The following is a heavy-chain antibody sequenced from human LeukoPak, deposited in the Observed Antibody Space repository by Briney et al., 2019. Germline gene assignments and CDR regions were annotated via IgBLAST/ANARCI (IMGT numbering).Heavy chain of an antibody. CDR2: IRQDGGAT. J-gene: IGHJ4*02. Sequence: GGSLRLSCAASGFTFTDYWMTWVRQAPGHGLEWMANIRQDGGATYYGDSVKGRFTISRDNAKNSLFLQMNNLRAEDTAVYYCATSKDTAGGPYWGQGTLVTVSS. CDR3: ATSKDTAGGPY. D-gene: IGHD5-18*01. V-gene: IGHV3-7*01. CDR1: GFTFTDYW.